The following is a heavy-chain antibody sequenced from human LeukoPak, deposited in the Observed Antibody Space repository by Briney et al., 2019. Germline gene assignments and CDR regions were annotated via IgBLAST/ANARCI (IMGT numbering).Heavy chain of an antibody. CDR2: INPNSGGT. V-gene: IGHV1-2*02. Sequence: ASVKVSCKASGYTFTGYYMHWVRQAPGQGLEWMGWINPNSGGTNYAQKFQGRVTMTRDTSTSTAYMELSRLRSDDTAVYYCAREAPYYYGSGSPINWFDPWGQGTLVTVSS. D-gene: IGHD3-10*01. J-gene: IGHJ5*02. CDR3: AREAPYYYGSGSPINWFDP. CDR1: GYTFTGYY.